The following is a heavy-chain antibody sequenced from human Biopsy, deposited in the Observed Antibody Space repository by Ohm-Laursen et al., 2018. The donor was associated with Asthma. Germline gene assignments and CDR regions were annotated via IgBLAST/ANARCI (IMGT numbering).Heavy chain of an antibody. D-gene: IGHD1-14*01. CDR3: ARDGPELPTELDY. V-gene: IGHV3-11*06. CDR2: IDSRSFST. Sequence: SLRLSCAASGVTFSGHYMSWIRQAPGKGLEWVSFIDSRSFSTTYADSVKGRFTISRDNAKNSLYLQMNSLRAEDTAVYYCARDGPELPTELDYWGPGTLVTVSS. CDR1: GVTFSGHY. J-gene: IGHJ4*02.